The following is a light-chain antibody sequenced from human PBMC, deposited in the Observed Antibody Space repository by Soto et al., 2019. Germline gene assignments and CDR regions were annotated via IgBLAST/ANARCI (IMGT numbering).Light chain of an antibody. Sequence: DIQMTQSPSTLSASVGDRVTITCRASRSISSWLAWYQQRPGKAPNLLIYKASSLESGVPSMCSGSGSGTEFSLTISSLQHDDFATYYRQQYNSYPWTFGQGTKVEIK. V-gene: IGKV1-5*03. CDR2: KAS. CDR1: RSISSW. J-gene: IGKJ1*01. CDR3: QQYNSYPWT.